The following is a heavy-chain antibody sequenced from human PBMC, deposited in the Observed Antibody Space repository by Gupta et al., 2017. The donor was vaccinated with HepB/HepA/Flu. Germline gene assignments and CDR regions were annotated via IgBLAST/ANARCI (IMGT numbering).Heavy chain of an antibody. Sequence: AASGFTFSSYGMHWVRQAPGKGLEWVAVIWYDGSNKYYADSVKGRFTISRDNSKNALYLQMNSLRAEDTAVYYCARDRTPGYYDSSGYYSSGFDYWGQGTLVTVSS. J-gene: IGHJ4*02. CDR2: IWYDGSNK. CDR1: GFTFSSYG. V-gene: IGHV3-33*01. CDR3: ARDRTPGYYDSSGYYSSGFDY. D-gene: IGHD3-22*01.